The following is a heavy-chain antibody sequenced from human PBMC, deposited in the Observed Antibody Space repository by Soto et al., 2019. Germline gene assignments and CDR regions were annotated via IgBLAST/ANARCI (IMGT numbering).Heavy chain of an antibody. V-gene: IGHV4-39*01. D-gene: IGHD2-15*01. CDR1: GGSISSSSYY. CDR2: IDYSGST. CDR3: ARHVAFRCCRGGSCYAPADY. J-gene: IGHJ4*02. Sequence: QLQLQESGPGLVKPSETLSLTCTVSGGSISSSSYYWGWIRQPPGKGLAWIGSIDYSGSTYYNPSLKSRVTISVDTSSSLFPLKLSSVTASYAAVYYCARHVAFRCCRGGSCYAPADYWGQGTLVTVSS.